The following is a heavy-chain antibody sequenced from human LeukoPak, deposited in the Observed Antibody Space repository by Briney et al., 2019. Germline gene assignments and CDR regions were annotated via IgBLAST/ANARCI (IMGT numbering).Heavy chain of an antibody. CDR3: ARVSPFDY. Sequence: GGSLRLSCAASGFTVSSNYMSWVRQAPGKGLEWVSVTYSGGSTYYADSVKGRFTISRDSSKNTLYLQMNSLRVEDTAVYHCARVSPFDYWGQGTLVTVSS. J-gene: IGHJ4*02. CDR1: GFTVSSNY. CDR2: TYSGGST. V-gene: IGHV3-66*01.